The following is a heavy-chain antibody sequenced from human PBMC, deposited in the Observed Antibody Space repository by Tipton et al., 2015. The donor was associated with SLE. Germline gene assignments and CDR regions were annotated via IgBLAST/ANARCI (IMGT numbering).Heavy chain of an antibody. D-gene: IGHD3-10*01. V-gene: IGHV4-61*05. J-gene: IGHJ4*02. CDR3: ASLLYGSGSYGDDY. CDR1: GGSISSSSYY. Sequence: TLSLTCTVSGGSISSSSYYWGWIRQPPGKGLEWIGYIYYSGSTNYNPSLKSRVTISVDTSKNQFSLKLSSVTAADTAVYYCASLLYGSGSYGDDYWGQGTLVTVSS. CDR2: IYYSGST.